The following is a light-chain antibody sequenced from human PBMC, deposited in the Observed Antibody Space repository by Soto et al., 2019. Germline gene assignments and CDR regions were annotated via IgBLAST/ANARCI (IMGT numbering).Light chain of an antibody. CDR3: GTWDSSLSAVV. V-gene: IGLV1-51*01. CDR1: SSNVGNNY. Sequence: QSALTQPPSVSAAPGQKVTISCSGSSSNVGNNYVSWYQQLPGTAPQLLIYDDNKRPSRIPDRFSGSKSATSATLGITGLQTGDEADYYCGTWDSSLSAVVFGGGTKVTVL. CDR2: DDN. J-gene: IGLJ2*01.